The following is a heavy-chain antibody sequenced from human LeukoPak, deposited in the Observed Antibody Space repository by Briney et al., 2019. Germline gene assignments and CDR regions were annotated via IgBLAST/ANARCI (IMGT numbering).Heavy chain of an antibody. CDR3: ARRSSGYYYLVFGY. CDR1: GGSISSYY. Sequence: SETLSLTCTVSGGSISSYYWSWIRQPPGKGLEWIGYIYYSGSTNYNPSLKSRVTISVDTSKNQFSPKLSSVTAADTAVYYCARRSSGYYYLVFGYWGQGTLVTVSS. J-gene: IGHJ4*02. V-gene: IGHV4-59*01. CDR2: IYYSGST. D-gene: IGHD3-22*01.